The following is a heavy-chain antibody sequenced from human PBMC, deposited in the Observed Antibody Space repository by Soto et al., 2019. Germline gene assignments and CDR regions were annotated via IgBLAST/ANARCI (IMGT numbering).Heavy chain of an antibody. J-gene: IGHJ6*02. CDR2: IYSRGTT. Sequence: LALTCSVSGGTISSYYWSWIRQPPGKGLEWIGYIYSRGTTSYNPSLKSRATILVDTSKNQFSLRLTSVTATDTAVYYCATGRISRGLDVWGQGTTVPVS. CDR3: ATGRISRGLDV. V-gene: IGHV4-59*12. CDR1: GGTISSYY.